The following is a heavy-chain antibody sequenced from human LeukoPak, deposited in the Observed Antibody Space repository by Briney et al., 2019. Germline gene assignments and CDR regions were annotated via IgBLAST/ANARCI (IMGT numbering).Heavy chain of an antibody. Sequence: PSETLSLTCTVSGGSIDSYYWSWIRQPPGKGLEWIGYIYYTGSTEYHPSLKSRVTISLDTSKNQFSLKLTSVAAADTAVYYCARVYQSAEYYFDYWGQGNLVSVSS. CDR1: GGSIDSYY. CDR3: ARVYQSAEYYFDY. CDR2: IYYTGST. J-gene: IGHJ4*02. D-gene: IGHD2-2*01. V-gene: IGHV4-59*01.